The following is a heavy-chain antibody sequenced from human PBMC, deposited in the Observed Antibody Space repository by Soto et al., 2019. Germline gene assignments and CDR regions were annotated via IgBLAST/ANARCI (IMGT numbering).Heavy chain of an antibody. Sequence: ASVKVSCKASGYTFTSYYMHWVRQAPGQGLEWMGIINPSGGSTSYAQKFQGRVTMTRDTSTSTVYMELSSLRSEDTAVYYCARVIVPQRGYSYGFDYWGQGTLVTVSS. CDR1: GYTFTSYY. CDR2: INPSGGST. D-gene: IGHD5-18*01. V-gene: IGHV1-46*01. J-gene: IGHJ4*02. CDR3: ARVIVPQRGYSYGFDY.